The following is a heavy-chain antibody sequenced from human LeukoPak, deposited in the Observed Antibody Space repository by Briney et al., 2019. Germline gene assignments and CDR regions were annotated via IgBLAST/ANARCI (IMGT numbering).Heavy chain of an antibody. D-gene: IGHD3-22*01. J-gene: IGHJ5*02. Sequence: SETLSLTCTVSGGSISSGGHYWSWIRQHPGKGLEWIAYMYYSGSTYYNPSLKSRVTMSADTSKNQLSLKLSSVIAADTAVYYCARPYYYDSRIDPWGQGILVTVSS. CDR3: ARPYYYDSRIDP. CDR2: MYYSGST. V-gene: IGHV4-30-4*08. CDR1: GGSISSGGHY.